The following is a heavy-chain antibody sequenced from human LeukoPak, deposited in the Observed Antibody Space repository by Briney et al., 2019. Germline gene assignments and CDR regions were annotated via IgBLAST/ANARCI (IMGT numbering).Heavy chain of an antibody. CDR2: IKQDGSEI. J-gene: IGHJ4*02. CDR1: GFTVSSNY. V-gene: IGHV3-7*03. Sequence: PGGSLRLSCAASGFTVSSNYMSWVRQAPGKGLEWVANIKQDGSEIYYVDSVKGRFIISRDNAKSTLSLQMNSLRADDTAVYYCARGPLIAAAGAWWGQGTLVTVSS. D-gene: IGHD6-13*01. CDR3: ARGPLIAAAGAW.